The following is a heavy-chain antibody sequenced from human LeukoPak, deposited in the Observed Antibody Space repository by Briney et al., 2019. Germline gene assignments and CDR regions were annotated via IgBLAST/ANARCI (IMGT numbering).Heavy chain of an antibody. D-gene: IGHD3-10*01. CDR1: GYTFTGYY. CDR3: ARDPVVRGSNWFDP. V-gene: IGHV1-2*06. Sequence: ASVKVSCKASGYTFTGYYMHWARQAPGQGLEWMGRINPNSGGTNYAQKFQGRVTMTRDTSISTAYMELSRLRSDDTAVYYCARDPVVRGSNWFDPWGQGTLVTVSS. CDR2: INPNSGGT. J-gene: IGHJ5*02.